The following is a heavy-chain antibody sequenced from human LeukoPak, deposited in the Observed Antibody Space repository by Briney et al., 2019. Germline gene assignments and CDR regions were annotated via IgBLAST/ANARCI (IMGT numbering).Heavy chain of an antibody. J-gene: IGHJ4*02. V-gene: IGHV3-30*02. CDR2: TRPDKDDK. CDR1: GFRSSSYG. Sequence: GGSLRLSCTMSGFRSSSYGLYWVRQAPDKGLEWVAFTRPDKDDKYYSDSVRGRSTISRDNPKNTLYLQMNSLRVEDTALYFCAKGVSEWGNLGNWGQGTLVTVSS. CDR3: AKGVSEWGNLGN. D-gene: IGHD7-27*01.